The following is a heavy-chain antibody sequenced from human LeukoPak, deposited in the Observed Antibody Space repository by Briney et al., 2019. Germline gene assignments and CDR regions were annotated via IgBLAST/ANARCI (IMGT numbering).Heavy chain of an antibody. D-gene: IGHD3-10*01. V-gene: IGHV4-4*02. CDR2: IYYSGST. CDR1: GGSISNNNW. J-gene: IGHJ5*02. CDR3: ARTKRYDGLGNYGVANWFDP. Sequence: PSETLSLTCAVSGGSISNNNWWSWVRQPPGKGLEWIGEIYYSGSTYYNPSLRSRVTISVNTSKNQFSLRLSSVTATDTAVYYSARTKRYDGLGNYGVANWFDPWGKGTLVTVSS.